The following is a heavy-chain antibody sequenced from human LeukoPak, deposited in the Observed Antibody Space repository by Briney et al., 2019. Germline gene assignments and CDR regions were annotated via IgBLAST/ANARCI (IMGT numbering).Heavy chain of an antibody. CDR1: GGSFSGYY. Sequence: SETLSLTCTVYGGSFSGYYWSWIRQPPGKGLGWIGEINHSGSTNYNTSLKSRVTISVDTSKNHFSLKLHSVTAADTAVYYCARVEWIQYGSGSYYSPLFDSWGQGTLVTVSS. CDR2: INHSGST. D-gene: IGHD3-10*01. V-gene: IGHV4-34*01. J-gene: IGHJ4*02. CDR3: ARVEWIQYGSGSYYSPLFDS.